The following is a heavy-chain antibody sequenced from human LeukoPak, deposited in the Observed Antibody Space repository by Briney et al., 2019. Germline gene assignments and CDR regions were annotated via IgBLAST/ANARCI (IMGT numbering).Heavy chain of an antibody. CDR2: IYYSGST. Sequence: PSETLSLTCTVSGGSISSGSYYWSWIRQPPGKGLEWIGSIYYSGSTYYNPSLKSRVTISVDTSKNQFSLKLSSVTAADTAVYYCAREGLGVITPFDYWGQGTLVTVSS. V-gene: IGHV4-39*07. J-gene: IGHJ4*02. CDR3: AREGLGVITPFDY. CDR1: GGSISSGSYY. D-gene: IGHD3-22*01.